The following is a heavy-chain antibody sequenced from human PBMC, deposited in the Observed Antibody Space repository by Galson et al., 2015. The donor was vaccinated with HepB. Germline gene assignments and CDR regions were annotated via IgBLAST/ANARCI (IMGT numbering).Heavy chain of an antibody. J-gene: IGHJ4*02. Sequence: SVKVSCKASGSTFNTYGITWVRQAPGQGLEWLGWISADKGNTNHAQKVQGRVTVTTDTSTSTAYMELRSLTSDDTAIYYCARVGSNWGYHYFDYWGQGALVTVSS. CDR2: ISADKGNT. D-gene: IGHD7-27*01. V-gene: IGHV1-18*01. CDR3: ARVGSNWGYHYFDY. CDR1: GSTFNTYG.